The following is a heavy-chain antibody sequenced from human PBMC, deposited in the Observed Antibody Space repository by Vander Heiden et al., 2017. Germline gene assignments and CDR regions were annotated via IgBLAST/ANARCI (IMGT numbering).Heavy chain of an antibody. CDR3: ARGVQWRGGSLDY. J-gene: IGHJ4*02. D-gene: IGHD6-19*01. CDR1: GFTFSSYW. CDR2: IKHDGSEK. Sequence: EVQLVESGGGFQPGGSLRLSCAASGFTFSSYWMSWVRPAPGKGLEWVANIKHDGSEKYYVHYARGRFPISRDNAKNSLYLQRNSLRAEDTAGYYCARGVQWRGGSLDYWGQGTLVTVSA. V-gene: IGHV3-7*01.